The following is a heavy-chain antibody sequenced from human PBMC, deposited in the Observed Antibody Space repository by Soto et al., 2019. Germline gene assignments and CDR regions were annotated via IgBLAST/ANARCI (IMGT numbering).Heavy chain of an antibody. Sequence: QVQLVESGGGVVQPGRSLRLSCAASGFTFSSYGMHWVRQAPGKGLEWVAGISYDGSNKYYADSVKGRFTIYRDNSKNTLYLHMNSLRTEDTAVYYCAKAPVGARVGYFDYWGQRTLVTVAS. CDR3: AKAPVGARVGYFDY. V-gene: IGHV3-30*18. CDR2: ISYDGSNK. CDR1: GFTFSSYG. D-gene: IGHD1-26*01. J-gene: IGHJ4*02.